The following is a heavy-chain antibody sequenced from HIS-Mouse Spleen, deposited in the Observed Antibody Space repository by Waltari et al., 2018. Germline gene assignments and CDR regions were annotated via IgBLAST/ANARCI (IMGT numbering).Heavy chain of an antibody. CDR3: ARVPGDYSGAFDI. V-gene: IGHV4-39*07. CDR1: GGSISRSSYY. CDR2: IYYSGST. D-gene: IGHD4-17*01. J-gene: IGHJ3*02. Sequence: QLQLQESGPGLVKPSETLSLTCTVSGGSISRSSYYWGWIRQPPGKGLEWIGSIYYSGSTYYNPSLKSRVTISVDTSKNQFSLKLSSVTAADTAVYYCARVPGDYSGAFDIWGQGTMVTVSS.